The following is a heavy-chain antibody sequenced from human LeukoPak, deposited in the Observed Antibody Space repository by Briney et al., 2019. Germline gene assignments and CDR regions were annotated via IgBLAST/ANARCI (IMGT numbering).Heavy chain of an antibody. CDR2: IRSKANSYAT. CDR1: GFTFSSYA. V-gene: IGHV3-73*01. D-gene: IGHD6-19*01. Sequence: GGSLRPSCAASGFTFSSYAMHWVRQASGKGLEWVGRIRSKANSYATAYAASVKGRFTISRDDSKNTAYLQMNSLKTEDTAVYYCTRHDSSGWRYGNWFDPWGQGTLVTVSS. J-gene: IGHJ5*02. CDR3: TRHDSSGWRYGNWFDP.